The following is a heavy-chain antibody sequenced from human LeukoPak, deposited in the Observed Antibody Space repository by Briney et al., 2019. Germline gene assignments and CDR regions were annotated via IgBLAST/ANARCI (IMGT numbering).Heavy chain of an antibody. Sequence: GGSLRLSCAASGFTFSSYGMHWVRQATGKGLEWVAVIWYDGSNKYYADSVKGRFTISRDNSKNTLYLQMNSLRAEDTAVYYCIAAAGTGQNFDYWGQGTLVTVSS. J-gene: IGHJ4*02. CDR3: IAAAGTGQNFDY. CDR2: IWYDGSNK. CDR1: GFTFSSYG. V-gene: IGHV3-33*01. D-gene: IGHD6-13*01.